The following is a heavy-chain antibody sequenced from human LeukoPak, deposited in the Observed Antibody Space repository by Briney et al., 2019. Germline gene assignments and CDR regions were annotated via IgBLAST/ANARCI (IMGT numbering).Heavy chain of an antibody. CDR3: ARASGGGKYSPWNAFDI. J-gene: IGHJ3*02. V-gene: IGHV4-59*01. D-gene: IGHD1-26*01. Sequence: PSETLSLTCTVSGGSISSYYWSWIRQPPGKGLEWIGYIYYSGSTNYNPSLKSRVTISVDTSKNQFSLKLSSVTAADTAVYYCARASGGGKYSPWNAFDIWGQGTMVTVSS. CDR2: IYYSGST. CDR1: GGSISSYY.